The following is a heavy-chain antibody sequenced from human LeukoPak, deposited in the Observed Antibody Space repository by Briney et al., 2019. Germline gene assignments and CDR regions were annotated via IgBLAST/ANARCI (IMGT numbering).Heavy chain of an antibody. D-gene: IGHD5-24*01. Sequence: GGSLRPSCSASGFTFSNYAMSWVRQAPGKGLDWVSAISDSGGSTYYADSVKGRFTISRDNAKNTLYLQMNSLRAEDTAVYYCARPTEMATIHDAVNIWGQGTMVTVSS. CDR3: ARPTEMATIHDAVNI. J-gene: IGHJ3*02. CDR2: ISDSGGST. V-gene: IGHV3-23*01. CDR1: GFTFSNYA.